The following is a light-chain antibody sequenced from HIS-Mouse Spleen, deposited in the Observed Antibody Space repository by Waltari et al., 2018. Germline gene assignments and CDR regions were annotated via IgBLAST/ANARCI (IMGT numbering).Light chain of an antibody. CDR1: QDISNY. CDR2: DAS. J-gene: IGKJ2*01. CDR3: QQYDNLPYT. Sequence: DIQMTQSPSSLSASVGARVTITCQASQDISNYLNLYQQKPGKAPKLLIYDASNLETGVPSRFSGSGSGTDFTFTISSLQPEDIATYYCQQYDNLPYTFGQGTKLEIK. V-gene: IGKV1-33*01.